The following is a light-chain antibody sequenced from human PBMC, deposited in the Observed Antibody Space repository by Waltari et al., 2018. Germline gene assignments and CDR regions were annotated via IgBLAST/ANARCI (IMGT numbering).Light chain of an antibody. V-gene: IGLV4-69*01. J-gene: IGLJ3*02. CDR1: GEYTAYA. Sequence: LVLTQSPSASASLGAPVKLTCTLPGEYTAYAIAWHPQQPLKGPRYLMTVNSDGSHKTGDGISERFSGSSSDLDRYLIISRLQSDDEADYFCQTWGTGIQVFGSGTKLTVL. CDR2: VNSDGSH. CDR3: QTWGTGIQV.